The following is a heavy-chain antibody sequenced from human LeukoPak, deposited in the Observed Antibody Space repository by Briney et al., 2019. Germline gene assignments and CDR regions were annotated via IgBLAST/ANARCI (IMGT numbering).Heavy chain of an antibody. D-gene: IGHD1-26*01. V-gene: IGHV1-69*04. J-gene: IGHJ4*02. CDR1: GYTFTSYG. CDR2: IIPILGIA. Sequence: GASVKVSCKASGYTFTSYGISWVRQAPGQGLEWMGRIIPILGIANYAQKFQGRVTITADKSTSTAYMELSSLRSEDTAVYYCARGGSNEWAEQSSIDYWGQGTLVTVSS. CDR3: ARGGSNEWAEQSSIDY.